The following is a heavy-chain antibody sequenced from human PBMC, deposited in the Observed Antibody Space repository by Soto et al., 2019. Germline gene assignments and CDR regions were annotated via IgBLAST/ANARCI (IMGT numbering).Heavy chain of an antibody. J-gene: IGHJ5*02. CDR2: IYYSGST. V-gene: IGHV4-39*01. Sequence: QLQLQESGPGLVKPSETLSLTCTVSGGSISSSSYYWGWIRQPPGKGLEWIGSIYYSGSTYYNPSLKSRVTISVDTSKNQFALKLSSVTAADTAVYYCARHEFNNWFDTWGQGTLVTVSS. CDR3: ARHEFNNWFDT. CDR1: GGSISSSSYY.